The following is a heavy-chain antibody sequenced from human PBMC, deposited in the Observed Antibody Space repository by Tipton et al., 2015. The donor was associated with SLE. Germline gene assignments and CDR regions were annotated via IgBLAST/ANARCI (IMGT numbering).Heavy chain of an antibody. CDR2: IYHSGST. D-gene: IGHD6-19*01. Sequence: TLSLTCTVSGYSISSGFYWGWIRQPPGKGLEWIGNIYHSGSTFHNPSLKSRVTISVDTSKNQFSLKLSSVTAADMAVYYCARESSGWGNYWGQGTLVTVSS. CDR1: GYSISSGFY. V-gene: IGHV4-38-2*02. CDR3: ARESSGWGNY. J-gene: IGHJ4*02.